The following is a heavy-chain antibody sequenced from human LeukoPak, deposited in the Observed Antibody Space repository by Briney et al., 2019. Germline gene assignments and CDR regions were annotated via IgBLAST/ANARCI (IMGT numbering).Heavy chain of an antibody. CDR3: ARGGSRSSGAFDI. CDR1: GYTFTGYY. V-gene: IGHV1-2*02. CDR2: INPNNGGT. J-gene: IGHJ3*02. Sequence: GASVTVSCKASGYTFTGYYLHWVRQAPGQGLEWVVWINPNNGGTNYAQTFQGRVTMTRDTSISTAYMELSRLRFDDTAVYYCARGGSRSSGAFDIWGQGTMVTVSS. D-gene: IGHD6-13*01.